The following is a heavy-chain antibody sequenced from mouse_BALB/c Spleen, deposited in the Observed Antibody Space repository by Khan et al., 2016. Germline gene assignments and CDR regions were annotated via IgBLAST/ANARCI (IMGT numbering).Heavy chain of an antibody. CDR1: GFNIKDTY. V-gene: IGHV14-3*02. CDR2: IDPANGNT. CDR3: ARSPYVSDVGFAY. D-gene: IGHD2-2*01. J-gene: IGHJ3*01. Sequence: VQLQQSGAELVKPGASVKLSCTASGFNIKDTYMHWVKQRPEQGLEWIGRIDPANGNTKYDPKFQGKATITADTSSNTAYLQLSSLTSEDTAVYYCARSPYVSDVGFAYWGQGTLVTVSA.